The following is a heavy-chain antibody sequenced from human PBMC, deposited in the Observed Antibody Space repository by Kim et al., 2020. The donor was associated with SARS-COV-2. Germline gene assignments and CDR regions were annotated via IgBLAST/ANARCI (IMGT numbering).Heavy chain of an antibody. CDR1: GFSFSNYG. J-gene: IGHJ6*02. D-gene: IGHD2-15*01. CDR3: AKKVVGTATYGIDA. V-gene: IGHV3-30*18. Sequence: LSLTCAASGFSFSNYGMHWVRQAPGKGLEWVAVISHDGNDKNYADSLKGRFTISRDNSKNRLYLEMNSLRNEDSAVYYCAKKVVGTATYGIDAWGQGTTVTVSS. CDR2: ISHDGNDK.